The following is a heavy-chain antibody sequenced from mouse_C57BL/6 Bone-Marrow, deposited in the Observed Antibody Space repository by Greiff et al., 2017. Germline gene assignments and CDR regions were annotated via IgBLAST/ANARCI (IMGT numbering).Heavy chain of an antibody. CDR2: GYTYNGGT. Sequence: EVKLQQSGPVLVKPGPSVTISCKASGFTFTDYYMHWVKQRHGTSLEWIGIGYTYNGGTSYNQKFKGKATLPVDTSSSTAVMELNCLTSEDSAVYYCARSGGYHFAYWGQGTLVTVSA. V-gene: IGHV1-36*01. J-gene: IGHJ3*01. CDR1: GFTFTDYY. D-gene: IGHD2-2*01. CDR3: ARSGGYHFAY.